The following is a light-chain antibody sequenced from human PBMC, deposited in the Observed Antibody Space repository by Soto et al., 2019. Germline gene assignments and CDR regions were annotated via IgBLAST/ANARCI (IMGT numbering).Light chain of an antibody. CDR1: SSDVGGYNS. J-gene: IGLJ1*01. CDR2: NVS. Sequence: QSVLTQPASVSGSPGQSIAISCTGTSSDVGGYNSVSWYQQHPGKAPKLMIYNVSNRPSGVSDRFSGSKSGNTASLTISGLQAVDEADYYCSSYTSSNTYVFGTGTKVTVL. CDR3: SSYTSSNTYV. V-gene: IGLV2-14*03.